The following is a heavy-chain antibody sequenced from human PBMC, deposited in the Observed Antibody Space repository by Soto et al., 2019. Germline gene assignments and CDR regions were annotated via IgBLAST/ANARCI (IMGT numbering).Heavy chain of an antibody. J-gene: IGHJ6*02. CDR1: GYTLTELS. D-gene: IGHD3-3*01. V-gene: IGHV1-24*01. CDR2: FDPEDGET. Sequence: ASVKVSCKVSGYTLTELSMHWVRQAPGKGLEWMGGFDPEDGETIYAQKLQGRVTMTEDTSTDTAYMELSSLRSEDTAVYYCATDPLRLRFLEWLPRKDFYYYYGMDVWGQGTTVTVSS. CDR3: ATDPLRLRFLEWLPRKDFYYYYGMDV.